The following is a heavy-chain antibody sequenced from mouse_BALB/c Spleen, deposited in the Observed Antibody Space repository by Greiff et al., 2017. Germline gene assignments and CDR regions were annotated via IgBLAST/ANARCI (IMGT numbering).Heavy chain of an antibody. CDR1: GFAFSSYD. CDR2: ISSGGGST. D-gene: IGHD2-1*01. J-gene: IGHJ3*01. Sequence: EVQLVESGGGLVKPGGSLKLSCAASGFAFSSYDMSCVSQTPEKRLVWVAYISSGGGSTYYPDTVKGRFTISRDNAKNTLYLQMSSLKSEDTALYYCARVYGNYDWFAYWGQGTLVTVSA. V-gene: IGHV5-12-1*01. CDR3: ARVYGNYDWFAY.